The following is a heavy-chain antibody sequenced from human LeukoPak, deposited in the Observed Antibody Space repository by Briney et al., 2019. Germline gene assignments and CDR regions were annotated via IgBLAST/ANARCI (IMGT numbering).Heavy chain of an antibody. J-gene: IGHJ4*02. CDR1: GDSIKNYY. D-gene: IGHD3-10*01. CDR3: ARGNYGSGSYYVVDFDY. V-gene: IGHV4-59*01. Sequence: PSETLSLTCTVSGDSIKNYYWSWIRQSPGKGLEWIGYIYHSGNTNYNPSLKSRLTMSIDTSTNQFSLNLNSVTAADTAVYYCARGNYGSGSYYVVDFDYWGQGTLVTVSS. CDR2: IYHSGNT.